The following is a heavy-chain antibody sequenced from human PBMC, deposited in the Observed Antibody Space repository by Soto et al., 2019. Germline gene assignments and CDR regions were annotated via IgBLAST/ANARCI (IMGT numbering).Heavy chain of an antibody. V-gene: IGHV1-2*04. CDR3: ARVSPWDYYGSGSYRYGMDV. D-gene: IGHD3-10*01. CDR1: GYTFTGYY. J-gene: IGHJ6*02. CDR2: INPNSGGT. Sequence: ASVKVSCKASGYTFTGYYMHWVRQAPGQGLEWMGWINPNSGGTNYAQKFQGWVTMTRDTSISTAYMELSRLRSDDTAVYYCARVSPWDYYGSGSYRYGMDVWGQGTTVTVSS.